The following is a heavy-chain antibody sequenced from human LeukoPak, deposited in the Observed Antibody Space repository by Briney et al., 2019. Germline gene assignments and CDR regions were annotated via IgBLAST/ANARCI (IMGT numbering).Heavy chain of an antibody. CDR3: ARQIHGEGYFDY. CDR2: IHTSGTT. V-gene: IGHV4-61*02. J-gene: IGHJ4*02. D-gene: IGHD4-17*01. Sequence: SETLSLTCTVSGASINSGSYYWSWIRQPAGKGLEWIGRIHTSGTTKYNPSPKSRVTISVDTSKSQFSLQLSSVTAADTAMYYCARQIHGEGYFDYWGQGTLVTVSS. CDR1: GASINSGSYY.